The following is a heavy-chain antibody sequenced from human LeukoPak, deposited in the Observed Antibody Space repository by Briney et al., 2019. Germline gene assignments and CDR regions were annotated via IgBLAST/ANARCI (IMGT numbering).Heavy chain of an antibody. D-gene: IGHD5-24*01. CDR2: ISSSSSTI. V-gene: IGHV3-48*04. J-gene: IGHJ4*02. CDR1: GFTFGSYC. Sequence: PGGSLRLSCSASGFTFGSYCMNWVRPAPGKGLEWVSYISSSSSTIYYADSVKGRFTISRDNAKNSLYLQMNSLRAEDTAVYYCARDRRDGYNYYFDYWGQGTLVTVSS. CDR3: ARDRRDGYNYYFDY.